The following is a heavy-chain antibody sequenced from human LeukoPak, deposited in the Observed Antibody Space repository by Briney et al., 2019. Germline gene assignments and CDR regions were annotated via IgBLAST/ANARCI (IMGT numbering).Heavy chain of an antibody. Sequence: GGSLRLSCAASGFTFSSYAMSWVRQAPGKGLEWVSAISGSGGSTYYADSVKGRFTISRDNSKNTLYLQMNSLRAEDTAVYYYAKEVSGYSSSWYLYWGQGTLVTVSS. V-gene: IGHV3-23*01. CDR3: AKEVSGYSSSWYLY. J-gene: IGHJ4*02. D-gene: IGHD6-13*01. CDR2: ISGSGGST. CDR1: GFTFSSYA.